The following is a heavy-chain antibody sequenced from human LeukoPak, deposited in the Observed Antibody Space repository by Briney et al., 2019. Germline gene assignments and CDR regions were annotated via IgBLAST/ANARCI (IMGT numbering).Heavy chain of an antibody. D-gene: IGHD3-10*01. CDR1: GGTFSSYT. V-gene: IGHV1-69*02. Sequence: ASVKVACKDSGGTFSSYTISWVRQAPGQGLEWMGRIIPILGIANYAQKFQGRVTITADKSTSTAYMELSSLRSEDTAVYYCARIYGSGSPRWGQGTLVTVSS. CDR3: ARIYGSGSPR. J-gene: IGHJ4*02. CDR2: IIPILGIA.